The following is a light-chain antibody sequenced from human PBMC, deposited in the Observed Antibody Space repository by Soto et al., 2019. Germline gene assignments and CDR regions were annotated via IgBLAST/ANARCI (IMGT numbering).Light chain of an antibody. Sequence: QSVMTQPPSVSGAPGQRVTVSCTGSSSNIGAGYDVHWYQQLPGTAPKLVMYGTTNRPSGVPDRFSGSTSGTSASLAITGRQAEYEADYYCQSYDGTLSGSYVFGIGTKVTVL. CDR1: SSNIGAGYD. CDR2: GTT. V-gene: IGLV1-40*01. J-gene: IGLJ1*01. CDR3: QSYDGTLSGSYV.